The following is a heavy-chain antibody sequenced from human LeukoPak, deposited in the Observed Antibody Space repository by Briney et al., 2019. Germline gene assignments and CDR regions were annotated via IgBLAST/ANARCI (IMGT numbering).Heavy chain of an antibody. Sequence: GGSLRLSCAASGFTFTRYWMSWVRQAPGKGLAWVANIKQDGSERHYVDSVKGRFTISRDNARNSVYLQMNSLSDDDTAVYYCARDGDYIMPPFDYWGQGILVTVSS. V-gene: IGHV3-7*01. J-gene: IGHJ4*02. D-gene: IGHD4-17*01. CDR3: ARDGDYIMPPFDY. CDR2: IKQDGSER. CDR1: GFTFTRYW.